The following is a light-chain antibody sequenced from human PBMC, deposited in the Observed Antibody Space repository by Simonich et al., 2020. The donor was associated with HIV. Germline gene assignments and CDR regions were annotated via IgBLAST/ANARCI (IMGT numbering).Light chain of an antibody. CDR3: QQYNNWPFT. CDR1: QSVLYSSNNKNY. Sequence: DIVMTQSPDSLGVSLGERATINCKSSQSVLYSSNNKNYLSWYQQKPGQPPKLLIYWSSTRESGVPDRFSGSGSGTDFTLTISSLQSEDFAVYYCQQYNNWPFTFGPGTKVDIK. CDR2: WSS. V-gene: IGKV4-1*01. J-gene: IGKJ3*01.